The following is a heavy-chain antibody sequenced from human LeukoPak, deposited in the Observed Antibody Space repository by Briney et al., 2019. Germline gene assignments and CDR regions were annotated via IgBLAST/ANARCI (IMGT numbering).Heavy chain of an antibody. CDR3: ARRGITPDY. CDR2: ISSSGSTI. D-gene: IGHD3-10*01. V-gene: IGHV3-48*03. CDR1: GFTFSSYE. J-gene: IGHJ4*02. Sequence: GGSLRLSXAASGFTFSSYEMNWVRQAPGKGLEWVSYISSSGSTIYYADSVKGRFTISRDNAKNSLYLQMNSLRAEDTAVYYCARRGITPDYWGQGTLVTVSS.